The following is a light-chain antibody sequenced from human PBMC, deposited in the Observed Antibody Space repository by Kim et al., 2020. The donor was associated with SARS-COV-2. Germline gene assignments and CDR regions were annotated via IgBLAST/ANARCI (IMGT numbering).Light chain of an antibody. CDR2: LASDGSH. CDR3: QTWGIGLRV. Sequence: ASVKLTCNLSSGHSSYAIAWHQQQPEKGPRFLMKLASDGSHSKGDGIPDRFSGSSSGAERYLTISSLQSEDEADYYCQTWGIGLRVFGGGTHLTVL. V-gene: IGLV4-69*01. J-gene: IGLJ3*02. CDR1: SGHSSYA.